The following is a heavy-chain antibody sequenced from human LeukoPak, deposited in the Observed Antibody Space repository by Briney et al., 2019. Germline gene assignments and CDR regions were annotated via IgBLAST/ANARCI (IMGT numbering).Heavy chain of an antibody. CDR1: GFTFSSYA. CDR3: ARGRGNGLYYFDY. CDR2: ISGSGGST. Sequence: GGSLRLSCAASGFTFSSYAINWVRQAPGRGLEWVSGISGSGGSTYYADSVKGRFTISRDNPKNTLYLQMNSLRAEDTAVYYCARGRGNGLYYFDYWGQGTLVTVSS. D-gene: IGHD4-23*01. V-gene: IGHV3-23*01. J-gene: IGHJ4*02.